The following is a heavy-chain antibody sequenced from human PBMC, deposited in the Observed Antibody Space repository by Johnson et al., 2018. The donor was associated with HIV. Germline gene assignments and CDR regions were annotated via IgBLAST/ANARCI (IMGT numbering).Heavy chain of an antibody. CDR2: INWNGGSI. D-gene: IGHD2-15*01. V-gene: IGHV3-20*04. Sequence: VQLVESGGGVVRPGGSLRLSCVASGFIFDDHGMTWVRQAPGKGLEWVSGINWNGGSIGYADSVKGRFTISRDNAKNSLYLQMNSLRGEDTALYYCASARWQLTRGDDAFDIWGQGTMVTVSS. CDR1: GFIFDDHG. J-gene: IGHJ3*02. CDR3: ASARWQLTRGDDAFDI.